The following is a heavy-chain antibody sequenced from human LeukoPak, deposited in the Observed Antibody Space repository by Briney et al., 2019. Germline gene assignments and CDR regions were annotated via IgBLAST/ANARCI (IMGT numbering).Heavy chain of an antibody. V-gene: IGHV4-34*01. J-gene: IGHJ4*02. Sequence: SETLSLTCAVYGGSFSGYYWSWIRQPPGKGLEWIGEINHSGSTNYNPSLKSRVTISVDTSKNQFSLRLSSVTAADTAVYYCAGTDIVGALCYWGQGTLVTVSS. D-gene: IGHD1-26*01. CDR2: INHSGST. CDR1: GGSFSGYY. CDR3: AGTDIVGALCY.